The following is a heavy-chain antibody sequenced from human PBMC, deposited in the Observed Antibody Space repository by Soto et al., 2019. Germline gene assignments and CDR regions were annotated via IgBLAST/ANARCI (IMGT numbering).Heavy chain of an antibody. D-gene: IGHD6-13*01. CDR2: ISGSGGNT. Sequence: VQLVESGGGLVQPGGSLRLSCAASGFTFASYAMSWVRQAPGKGLEWVSGISGSGGNTYNADSVKGRFTISRDNSKNTLYLDMISLRAEDTAVYYCAKGLSIAAAGTFDYWGQGTLVTVSS. CDR3: AKGLSIAAAGTFDY. V-gene: IGHV3-23*04. CDR1: GFTFASYA. J-gene: IGHJ4*02.